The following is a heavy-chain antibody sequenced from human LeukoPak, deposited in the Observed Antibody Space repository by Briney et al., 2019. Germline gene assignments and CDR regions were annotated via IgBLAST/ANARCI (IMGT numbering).Heavy chain of an antibody. CDR2: FDPEDGET. CDR1: GYTLTELS. Sequence: ASVKVSCKVSGYTLTELSMHWVRQAPGKGLEWMGGFDPEDGETIYAQKFQGRVTMTEDTSTDTAYMELSSLRSEDTAVYYCATVPLVVPAATRDYSLDYWGQGTLVTVSS. D-gene: IGHD2-2*01. V-gene: IGHV1-24*01. J-gene: IGHJ4*02. CDR3: ATVPLVVPAATRDYSLDY.